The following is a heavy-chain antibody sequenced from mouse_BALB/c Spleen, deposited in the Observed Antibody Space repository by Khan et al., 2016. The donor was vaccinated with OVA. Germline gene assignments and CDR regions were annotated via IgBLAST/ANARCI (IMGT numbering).Heavy chain of an antibody. CDR1: GYTFTDYS. J-gene: IGHJ2*01. CDR2: INTETGEP. D-gene: IGHD2-14*01. CDR3: ARDRYDYFDY. V-gene: IGHV9-2-1*01. Sequence: QIQLVQSGPELKKPGETVKISCKASGYTFTDYSMHWVKQAPGKGLKWMGWINTETGEPTYADDFKGRFAFSLETSASAAYLQINNLKNEDTATYFCARDRYDYFDYWGQGTTLTVSS.